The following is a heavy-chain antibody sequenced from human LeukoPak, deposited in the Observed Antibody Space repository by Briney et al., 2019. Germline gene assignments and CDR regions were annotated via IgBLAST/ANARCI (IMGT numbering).Heavy chain of an antibody. J-gene: IGHJ4*02. V-gene: IGHV1-18*01. CDR1: DYTFINYG. CDR2: ISTKKGDT. D-gene: IGHD6-19*01. CDR3: ARDGVSGWFEY. Sequence: ASVKVSCKASDYTFINYGICWVRQAPGQGLEWMGWISTKKGDTKYAQKFRGRVTMTTDTSTSTAYMELRSLSSDDTAVYYCARDGVSGWFEYWGQGTLVTVSS.